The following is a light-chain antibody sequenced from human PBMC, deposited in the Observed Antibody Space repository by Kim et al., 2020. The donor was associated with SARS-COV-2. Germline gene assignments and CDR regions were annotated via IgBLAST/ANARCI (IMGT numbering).Light chain of an antibody. Sequence: SPGESATLSCSATQTVTNNFLAWYQQKPGQAPRLLIYGASRRATGIQDRISGSGSGTDFTLTISRLEPEDSAVYYCQQYGSSLQTFGQGTKVDIK. V-gene: IGKV3-20*01. CDR3: QQYGSSLQT. J-gene: IGKJ1*01. CDR2: GAS. CDR1: QTVTNNF.